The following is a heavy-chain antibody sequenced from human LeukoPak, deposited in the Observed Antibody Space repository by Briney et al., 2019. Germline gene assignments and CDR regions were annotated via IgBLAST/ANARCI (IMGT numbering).Heavy chain of an antibody. V-gene: IGHV3-7*01. Sequence: PGXSLRLSCAASGFTFSSYWMSWVRQAPGKGLEWVANIKQDGSEKYYVDSVKGRFTISRDNAKNSLYLQMNSLRAEDTAVYYCARSEYYGSGSYYTYPDYWGQGTMVTVSS. CDR1: GFTFSSYW. CDR2: IKQDGSEK. CDR3: ARSEYYGSGSYYTYPDY. D-gene: IGHD3-10*01. J-gene: IGHJ4*02.